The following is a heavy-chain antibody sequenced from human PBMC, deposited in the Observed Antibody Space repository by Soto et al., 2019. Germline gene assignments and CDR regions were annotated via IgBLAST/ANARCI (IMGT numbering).Heavy chain of an antibody. CDR1: GFTFTTYA. CDR3: AKLGDDFWSGSPYYYYMDV. V-gene: IGHV3-23*01. D-gene: IGHD3-3*01. Sequence: EVQQLDSGGGLVQPGGSLRLSCAASGFTFTTYAKSWVRQAPGKGLEWVSAISGSGSKTYYADSVRGRFTISRENSKNTLYLQMNSLRDGDTAAYYCAKLGDDFWSGSPYYYYMDVRGKWTTVTVSS. CDR2: ISGSGSKT. J-gene: IGHJ6*03.